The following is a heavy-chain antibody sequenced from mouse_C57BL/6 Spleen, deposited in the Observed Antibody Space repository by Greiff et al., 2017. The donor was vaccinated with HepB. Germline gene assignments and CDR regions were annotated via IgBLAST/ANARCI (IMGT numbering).Heavy chain of an antibody. D-gene: IGHD1-1*01. Sequence: QVQLQQSGAELVRPGASVTLSCKASGYTFTDYEMHWVKQTPVHGLEWIGAIDPETGGTAYNQKFKGKAILTADKSSSTAYMELRSLTSEDSAVYYCTRSGYYGSSPRWYFDVWGTGTTVTVSS. CDR2: IDPETGGT. J-gene: IGHJ1*03. CDR3: TRSGYYGSSPRWYFDV. CDR1: GYTFTDYE. V-gene: IGHV1-15*01.